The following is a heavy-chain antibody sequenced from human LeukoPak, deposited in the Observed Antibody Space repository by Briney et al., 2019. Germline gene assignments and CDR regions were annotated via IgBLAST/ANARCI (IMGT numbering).Heavy chain of an antibody. CDR1: GFTFSSYG. D-gene: IGHD5-18*01. V-gene: IGHV3-21*01. CDR3: AKPGYSYGYSPDY. J-gene: IGHJ4*02. CDR2: ISSSSSYI. Sequence: GGSLRLSCAASGFTFSSYGMSWVRQAPGKGLEWVSSISSSSSYIYYADSVKGRFTISRDNAKNSLYLQMNSLRAEDTAVYYCAKPGYSYGYSPDYWGQGTLVTVSS.